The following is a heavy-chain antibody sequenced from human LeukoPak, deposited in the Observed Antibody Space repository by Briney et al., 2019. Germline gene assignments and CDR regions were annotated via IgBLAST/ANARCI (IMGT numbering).Heavy chain of an antibody. D-gene: IGHD6-13*01. CDR2: IYHSGSI. V-gene: IGHV4-39*07. CDR3: ASLYGSSWPPFDY. J-gene: IGHJ4*02. Sequence: PSETLSLTCTVSGGSISSSNYYWGWIRQPPGKGLEWIGEIYHSGSINYNPSLKSRVTISIDKSKNQFSLKLSSVTAADTAVYYCASLYGSSWPPFDYWGQGTLVTVSS. CDR1: GGSISSSNYY.